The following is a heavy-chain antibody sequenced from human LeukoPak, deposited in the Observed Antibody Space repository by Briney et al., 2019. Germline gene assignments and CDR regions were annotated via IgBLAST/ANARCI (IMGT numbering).Heavy chain of an antibody. CDR1: GGTFSSYA. Sequence: SVKVSCKASGGTFSSYAISWVRQAPGQGLEWMGGIIPIFGTANYAQKFQGRVTITADESTSTAYMELSSLRSEDTAVYYCARSNIDSSGAEGWFDPWGQGTLVTVSS. V-gene: IGHV1-69*13. D-gene: IGHD3-22*01. J-gene: IGHJ5*02. CDR3: ARSNIDSSGAEGWFDP. CDR2: IIPIFGTA.